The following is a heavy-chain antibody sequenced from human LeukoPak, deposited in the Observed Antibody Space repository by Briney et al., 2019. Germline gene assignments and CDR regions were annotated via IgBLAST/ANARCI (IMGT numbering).Heavy chain of an antibody. CDR2: ISGSGGST. CDR1: GFTFSNYA. J-gene: IGHJ6*02. Sequence: GGSLRLSCAASGFTFSNYAMSWVRQAPGKGLEWVSAISGSGGSTSYVDSVKGRFTISRDNSKNTLYLQMDSLRAEDTAVYYCATLVTVTTWSYYFYGMDVWGQGTAVTVSS. CDR3: ATLVTVTTWSYYFYGMDV. V-gene: IGHV3-23*01. D-gene: IGHD4-17*01.